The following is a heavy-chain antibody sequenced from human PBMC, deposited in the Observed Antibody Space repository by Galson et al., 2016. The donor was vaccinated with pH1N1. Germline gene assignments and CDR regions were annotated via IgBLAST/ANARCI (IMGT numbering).Heavy chain of an antibody. J-gene: IGHJ3*02. CDR1: GFTFSSYS. V-gene: IGHV3-20*04. CDR2: VIWNGGSP. CDR3: VRKNYGDAFDI. Sequence: SLRLSCAASGFTFSSYSMNWVRQAPGKGLEWVSGVIWNGGSPGYADSVKGRFTISRDNAKKSLYLQLNSLRAEDTAVYYCVRKNYGDAFDIWGRGTMVTVSS. D-gene: IGHD3-10*01.